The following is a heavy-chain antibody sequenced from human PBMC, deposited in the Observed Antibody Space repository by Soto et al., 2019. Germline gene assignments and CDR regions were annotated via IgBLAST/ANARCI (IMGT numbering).Heavy chain of an antibody. Sequence: EVQLAESGGGLVQPGGSLRLSCAASGFTFSSHWMHWVRQAPGKGLVWVSRIIGDGNEITYADSVKGRSTISRDNAKNTVILQMTSLRAEATAVYYCVIVHVRGNDRHFDYWGQGTLVTVSS. V-gene: IGHV3-74*01. CDR3: VIVHVRGNDRHFDY. J-gene: IGHJ4*02. CDR1: GFTFSSHW. CDR2: IIGDGNEI. D-gene: IGHD3-16*02.